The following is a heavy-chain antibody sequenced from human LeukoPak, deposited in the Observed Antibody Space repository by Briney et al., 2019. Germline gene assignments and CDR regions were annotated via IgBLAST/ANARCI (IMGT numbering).Heavy chain of an antibody. CDR2: ISSNSVYI. D-gene: IGHD3-10*01. Sequence: GGSLRLSCAASGFTFSNYGMHWVRQPPGKGLEWVSSISSNSVYIYYTDSVKGRFTVSRDNAKNSLYLQMNSLRAEDTAVYYCARDSGMTTPDCWGQGTLVTVSS. CDR1: GFTFSNYG. CDR3: ARDSGMTTPDC. J-gene: IGHJ4*02. V-gene: IGHV3-21*01.